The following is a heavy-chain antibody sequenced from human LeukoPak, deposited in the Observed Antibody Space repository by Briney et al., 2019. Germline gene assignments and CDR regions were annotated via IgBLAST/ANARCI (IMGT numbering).Heavy chain of an antibody. J-gene: IGHJ4*02. CDR1: GGSISSYY. CDR3: AGASYDSSGVH. D-gene: IGHD3-22*01. Sequence: PSETLSLTCTVSGGSISSYYWSWIRQPPGKGLEWIGYIYYSGSTNYNPSLRSRVTISVDTSKNQFSLKLSSVTAADTAVYYCAGASYDSSGVHWGQGTLVTVSS. CDR2: IYYSGST. V-gene: IGHV4-59*01.